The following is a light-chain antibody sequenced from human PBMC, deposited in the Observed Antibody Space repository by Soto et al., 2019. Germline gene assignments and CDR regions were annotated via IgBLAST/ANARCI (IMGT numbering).Light chain of an antibody. Sequence: QPVLTQPPSVSGAPGQRVTISCTGSSSNIGAGYDVHWYQQLPGTAPKLLIYANSNRPSGVPDRFSGSKSGPSASLAITGLQAEDEADYYCQSYDSRLSGYVVFGGGTKLTVL. CDR1: SSNIGAGYD. V-gene: IGLV1-40*01. CDR2: ANS. CDR3: QSYDSRLSGYVV. J-gene: IGLJ2*01.